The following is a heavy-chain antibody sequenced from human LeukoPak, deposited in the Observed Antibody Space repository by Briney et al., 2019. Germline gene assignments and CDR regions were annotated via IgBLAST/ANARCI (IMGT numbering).Heavy chain of an antibody. CDR2: IIPILGIA. J-gene: IGHJ5*02. V-gene: IGHV1-69*02. CDR3: VRADYYDKGSWFAP. Sequence: SVKVSCKASGGTFSSYTISWVRQAPGQGLEWMGRIIPILGIANYAQKFQGRVTITADKSTSTAYMELCGLRSEDTAVDYGVRADYYDKGSWFAPWGQGTLVTVSS. CDR1: GGTFSSYT. D-gene: IGHD3-22*01.